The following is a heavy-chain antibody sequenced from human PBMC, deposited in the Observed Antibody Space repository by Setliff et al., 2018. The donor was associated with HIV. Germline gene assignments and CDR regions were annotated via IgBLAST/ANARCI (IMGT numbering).Heavy chain of an antibody. CDR2: IYYSGST. V-gene: IGHV4-39*01. D-gene: IGHD6-19*01. J-gene: IGHJ4*02. CDR1: GVSTSSSHYY. Sequence: PSETLSLTCTVSGVSTSSSHYYWGWIRQPPGKGLEWIGYIYYSGSTYYNPSLKSRVTISVDTSKNLFSLRLSSVTAADTAVYDCARQGAVTGHSFDYWGQGALVTVSS. CDR3: ARQGAVTGHSFDY.